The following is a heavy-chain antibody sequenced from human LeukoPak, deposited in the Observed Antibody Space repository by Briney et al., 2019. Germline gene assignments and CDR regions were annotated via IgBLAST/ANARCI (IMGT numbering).Heavy chain of an antibody. J-gene: IGHJ4*02. D-gene: IGHD1-26*01. CDR2: ISSSGSTI. Sequence: QTGGSLRLSCAASGFTFDDYAMHWVRQAPGKGLEWVSYISSSGSTIYYADSVKGRFTISRDNAKNSLYLQMNSLRAEDTAVYYCARVGATPMRYWGQGTLVTVSS. CDR3: ARVGATPMRY. CDR1: GFTFDDYA. V-gene: IGHV3-48*03.